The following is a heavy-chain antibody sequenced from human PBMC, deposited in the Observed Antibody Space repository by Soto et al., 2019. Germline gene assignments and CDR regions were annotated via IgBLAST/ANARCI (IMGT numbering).Heavy chain of an antibody. J-gene: IGHJ6*02. D-gene: IGHD2-2*01. CDR3: ARLHGYCISSSCHGHYAMDV. V-gene: IGHV4-39*01. Sequence: PSETLSLTCTVSGGSISSGGYYWSWIRQHPGKGLEWIGRIYYSGTTYYNPSLNSRVTVSVDTSKNQFSLKVTSVTAADTAVYYCARLHGYCISSSCHGHYAMDVWGQGTTVTVSS. CDR2: IYYSGTT. CDR1: GGSISSGGYY.